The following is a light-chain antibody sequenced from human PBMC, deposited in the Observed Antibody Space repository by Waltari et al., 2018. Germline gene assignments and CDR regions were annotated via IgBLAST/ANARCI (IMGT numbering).Light chain of an antibody. CDR1: TSNIGRNY. Sequence: QSVLTQPPSASGTPGQRVTISCSGGTSNIGRNYVYWYQQFPGTAPKLLVYRNNERPSGVPDRISGSKSGTSASLAISGLRSEDEADYYCATWDGSLTACVFGGGTKLTVL. V-gene: IGLV1-47*01. CDR2: RNN. J-gene: IGLJ3*02. CDR3: ATWDGSLTACV.